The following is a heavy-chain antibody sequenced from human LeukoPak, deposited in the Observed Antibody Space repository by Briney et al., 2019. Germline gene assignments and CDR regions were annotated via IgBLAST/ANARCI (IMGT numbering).Heavy chain of an antibody. D-gene: IGHD3-10*01. CDR2: INHSGST. CDR1: GYSISSGY. J-gene: IGHJ4*02. CDR3: ASGSSGSYYSKPSPFDY. Sequence: PSETLSLTCAVSGYSISSGYWRWSRRPPGGGREWCGGINHSGSTNYNPSLKSRVTISVDTSKNQFSLKLSSVTAADTAVYYCASGSSGSYYSKPSPFDYWGQGTLVTVSS. V-gene: IGHV4-38-2*01.